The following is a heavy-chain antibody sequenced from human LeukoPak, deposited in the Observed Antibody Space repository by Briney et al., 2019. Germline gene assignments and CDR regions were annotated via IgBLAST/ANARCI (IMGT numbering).Heavy chain of an antibody. Sequence: SETLSLTCTVSGGSITSSSHYWGWIRRPPGRGLEWIGSIYHSGSTYYKPTLKSRVTISVDTSKNQFSLKLSSVTAADTAVYYCARVGRYFDWLLPFDYWGQGTLVTVSS. J-gene: IGHJ4*02. CDR2: IYHSGST. CDR3: ARVGRYFDWLLPFDY. D-gene: IGHD3-9*01. V-gene: IGHV4-39*01. CDR1: GGSITSSSHY.